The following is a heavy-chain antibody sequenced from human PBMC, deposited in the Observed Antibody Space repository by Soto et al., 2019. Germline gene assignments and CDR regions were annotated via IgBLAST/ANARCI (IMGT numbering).Heavy chain of an antibody. Sequence: QVQLQESGPGLVKPSETLSLTCTVSGGTISSWYWRWIRQPPGKGLEWIGYIYYSGSTNCNPSLKSRVTISVDTSKNQFSLKLSSVTAADTAVYYWARRYGSAIDYWGQGTLVTVSS. CDR1: GGTISSWY. CDR3: ARRYGSAIDY. V-gene: IGHV4-59*08. J-gene: IGHJ4*02. D-gene: IGHD1-26*01. CDR2: IYYSGST.